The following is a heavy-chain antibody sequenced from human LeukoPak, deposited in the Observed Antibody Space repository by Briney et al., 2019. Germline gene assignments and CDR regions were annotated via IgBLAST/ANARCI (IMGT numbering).Heavy chain of an antibody. CDR3: ARWLPTNYFDY. CDR2: INPNNDDT. J-gene: IGHJ4*02. Sequence: GASVKVSCKASGYTFTGYYMHWVRQAPGQGLEWMGWINPNNDDTNSAPKFQGRVSMTWDTSISTAYMQLNTLTSDDTAVYYCARWLPTNYFDYWGQGTLVTVSS. D-gene: IGHD5-12*01. CDR1: GYTFTGYY. V-gene: IGHV1-2*02.